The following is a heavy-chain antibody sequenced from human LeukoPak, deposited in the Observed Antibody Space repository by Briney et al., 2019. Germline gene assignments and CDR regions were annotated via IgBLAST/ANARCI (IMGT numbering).Heavy chain of an antibody. CDR1: GDTFPGYG. D-gene: IGHD3-22*01. CDR2: ISTYNGKT. V-gene: IGHV1-18*01. J-gene: IGHJ4*02. Sequence: ASVKVSCKASGDTFPGYGISWVRQAPGQGLEWMGWISTYNGKTNYAQKFQGRVTITADKSTSTAYMELSSLRSEDTAVYYCAINPASYDSSGYYDYWGQGTLVTVSS. CDR3: AINPASYDSSGYYDY.